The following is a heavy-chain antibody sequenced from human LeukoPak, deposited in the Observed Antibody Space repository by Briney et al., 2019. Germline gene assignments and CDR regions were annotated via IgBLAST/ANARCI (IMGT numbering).Heavy chain of an antibody. Sequence: GGSLRLSRAASGFTFSSYSMNWVRQAPGKGLEWVSYIIGSGSTTQYADSVRDRFTISRDNDKNAVYLQMNSLRADDTAIYYCVRDRGGAYSGDNLFDPWGQGTLVTVSS. J-gene: IGHJ5*02. CDR1: GFTFSSYS. CDR3: VRDRGGAYSGDNLFDP. D-gene: IGHD2-21*01. CDR2: IIGSGSTT. V-gene: IGHV3-48*04.